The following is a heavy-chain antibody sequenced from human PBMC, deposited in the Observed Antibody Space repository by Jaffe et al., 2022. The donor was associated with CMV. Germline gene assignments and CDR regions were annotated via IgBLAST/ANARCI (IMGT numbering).Heavy chain of an antibody. Sequence: EVQLVESGGGLVKPGGSLRLSCAASGFTFSSYSMNWVRQAPGKGLEWVSSISSSSSYIYYADSVKGRFTISRDNAKNSLYLQMNSLRAEDTAVYYCARDKDYYDSSGYYYVPDAFDIWGQGTMVTVSS. CDR1: GFTFSSYS. V-gene: IGHV3-21*01. J-gene: IGHJ3*02. CDR3: ARDKDYYDSSGYYYVPDAFDI. CDR2: ISSSSSYI. D-gene: IGHD3-22*01.